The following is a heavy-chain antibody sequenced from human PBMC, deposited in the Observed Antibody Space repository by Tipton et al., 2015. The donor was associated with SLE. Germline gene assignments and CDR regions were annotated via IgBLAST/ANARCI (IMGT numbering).Heavy chain of an antibody. D-gene: IGHD4-17*01. J-gene: IGHJ4*02. CDR3: ARDGGTTGYFDF. CDR2: INHSGST. Sequence: TLSLTCTVSGGSISSYYWSWIRQPPGKGLEWIGEINHSGSTNYNPSLKSRVTISVDTSKNQFSLKLSSVTAADTAVYYCARDGGTTGYFDFWGQGTLVTVSS. CDR1: GGSISSYY. V-gene: IGHV4-34*01.